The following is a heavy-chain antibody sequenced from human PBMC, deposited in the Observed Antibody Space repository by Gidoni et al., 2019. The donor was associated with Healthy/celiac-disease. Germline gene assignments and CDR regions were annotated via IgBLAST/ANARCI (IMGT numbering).Heavy chain of an antibody. CDR1: GFTFSSYA. CDR2: ISYDGSNK. CDR3: ARDETPYCSSTSCNPPPYYYYGMDV. Sequence: GFTFSSYAMHWVRQAPGKGLEWVAVISYDGSNKYYADSVKGRFTISRDNSKNTLYLQMNSLRAEDTAVYYCARDETPYCSSTSCNPPPYYYYGMDVWGQGTTVTVSS. J-gene: IGHJ6*02. D-gene: IGHD2-2*01. V-gene: IGHV3-30-3*01.